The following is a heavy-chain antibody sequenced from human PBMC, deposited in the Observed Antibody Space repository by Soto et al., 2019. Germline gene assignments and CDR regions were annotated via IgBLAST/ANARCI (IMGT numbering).Heavy chain of an antibody. J-gene: IGHJ6*02. CDR3: ARRPTYGMDV. CDR2: INHSGST. CDR1: GGSFSGYY. V-gene: IGHV4-34*01. Sequence: PSETLSLTGAVYGGSFSGYYWSWIRQPPGKGLEWIGEINHSGSTNYNPSLKSRVTISVDTSKNQFSLKLSSVTAADTAVYYCARRPTYGMDVWGQGTTVTVSS. D-gene: IGHD2-21*01.